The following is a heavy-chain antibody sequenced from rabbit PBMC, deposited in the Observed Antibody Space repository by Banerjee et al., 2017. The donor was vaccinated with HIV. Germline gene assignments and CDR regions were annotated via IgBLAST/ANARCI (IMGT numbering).Heavy chain of an antibody. Sequence: QSLEESGGDLVKPGASLTLTCTASGFSFSGRYYMCWVRQAPGKGLEWIACIYIGSSGSTYYASWAKGRFTISKTSSTTVTLQMTSLTAADTATYFCARSGGITGDAYAINLWGPGTLVTVS. J-gene: IGHJ4*01. CDR2: IYIGSSGST. V-gene: IGHV1S40*01. CDR1: GFSFSGRYY. CDR3: ARSGGITGDAYAINL. D-gene: IGHD6-1*01.